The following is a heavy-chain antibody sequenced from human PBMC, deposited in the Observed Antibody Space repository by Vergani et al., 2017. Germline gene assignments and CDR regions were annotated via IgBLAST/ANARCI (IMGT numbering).Heavy chain of an antibody. D-gene: IGHD5-12*01. CDR2: ISGSGGST. Sequence: EVQLVESGGGVVRPGGSLRLSCAASGFTFNHYAMNWVRQAPGKGLEWGSGISGSGGSTYYAGSVKGRFTISRDSSKNTLYLQMNSLSAGDTAVYYCAKANPRDSGYDYLYYYHAMAVWGQGTTVTVSS. CDR1: GFTFNHYA. V-gene: IGHV3-23*04. CDR3: AKANPRDSGYDYLYYYHAMAV. J-gene: IGHJ6*02.